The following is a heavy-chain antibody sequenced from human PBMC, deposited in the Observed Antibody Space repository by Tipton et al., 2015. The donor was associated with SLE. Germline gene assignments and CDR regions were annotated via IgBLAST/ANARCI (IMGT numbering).Heavy chain of an antibody. J-gene: IGHJ6*02. Sequence: TLSLTCTVSGDSVSAGYYWSWIRQHPGKGLEWIGFISYSETTYYNPSLKSRVTISRDTSKNQFSLTLRSVTAADTAVYYCARFRDEYYYYAMDVWGQGTTVTVSS. CDR3: ARFRDEYYYYAMDV. CDR2: ISYSETT. CDR1: GDSVSAGYY. V-gene: IGHV4-31*03.